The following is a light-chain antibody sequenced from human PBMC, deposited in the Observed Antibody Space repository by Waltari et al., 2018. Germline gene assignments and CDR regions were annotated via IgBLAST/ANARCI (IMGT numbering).Light chain of an antibody. V-gene: IGLV2-11*02. CDR2: DVR. CDR3: CSYAGSRWV. Sequence: QSALTQPRPVPGSPGQSVTIASTGTSTVVGWYKHVPWYQQHPGKAPKLMMFDVRKRPSGVPDRFSGSKSGSTASLTISGLQAEDEADYYCCSYAGSRWVFGGGTKLTVL. J-gene: IGLJ3*02. CDR1: STVVGWYKH.